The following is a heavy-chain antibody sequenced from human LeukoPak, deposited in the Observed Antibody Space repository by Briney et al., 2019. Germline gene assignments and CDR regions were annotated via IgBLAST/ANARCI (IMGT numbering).Heavy chain of an antibody. V-gene: IGHV3-48*04. CDR1: GFTFSSYS. J-gene: IGHJ6*02. Sequence: PGGSLRLSCTASGFTFSSYSMNWVRQAPGKGLEWVSYISSSSSTIYYADSVKGRFTISRDNAKNSLYLQMNSPRAEDTAVYYCARDAYSSGWSVGRYYYYYYGMDVWGQGTTVTVSS. CDR3: ARDAYSSGWSVGRYYYYYYGMDV. D-gene: IGHD6-19*01. CDR2: ISSSSSTI.